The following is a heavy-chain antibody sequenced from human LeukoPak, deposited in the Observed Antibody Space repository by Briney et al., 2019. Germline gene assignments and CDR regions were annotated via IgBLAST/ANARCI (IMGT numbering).Heavy chain of an antibody. CDR1: GFTFSGYT. D-gene: IGHD2-15*01. J-gene: IGHJ4*02. CDR2: ISYSGGNS. Sequence: TGGSLRLSCAASGFTFSGYTMSWVRQAPGKGLEWVSLISYSGGNSYSADSVKGRFTISRDNSKNTLYLQMNDLRAEGTAVYYCAKQRGGSYFRSFDSWGQGTLVTVSS. CDR3: AKQRGGSYFRSFDS. V-gene: IGHV3-23*01.